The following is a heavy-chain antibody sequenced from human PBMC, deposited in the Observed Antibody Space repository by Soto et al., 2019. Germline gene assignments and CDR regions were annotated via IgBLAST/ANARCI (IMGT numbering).Heavy chain of an antibody. CDR1: GYSFAGYW. CDR3: ARLSACRDYYYYGMYV. CDR2: IDPSDSQT. Sequence: PGEALKISCNGSGYSFAGYWITWVRQKPEKGLEWMGRIDPSDSQTYYSPSFRGHVTISVTKSITTVFLQWSSLRASDTAMYYCARLSACRDYYYYGMYVCAQGTTVPVS. D-gene: IGHD2-2*01. J-gene: IGHJ6*02. V-gene: IGHV5-10-1*01.